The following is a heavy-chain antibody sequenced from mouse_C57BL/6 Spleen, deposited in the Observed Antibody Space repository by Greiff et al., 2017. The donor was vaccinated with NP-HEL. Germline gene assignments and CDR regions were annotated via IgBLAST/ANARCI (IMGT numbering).Heavy chain of an antibody. Sequence: QVHVKQPGAELVKPGASVKVSCKASGYTFTSYWMHWVKQRPGQGLEWIGRIHPSDSDTNYNQKFKGKATLTVDKSSSTAYMQLSSLTSEDSAVYYCAPLYDYDKGFDYWGQGTTLTVSS. V-gene: IGHV1-74*01. CDR2: IHPSDSDT. J-gene: IGHJ2*01. CDR1: GYTFTSYW. CDR3: APLYDYDKGFDY. D-gene: IGHD2-4*01.